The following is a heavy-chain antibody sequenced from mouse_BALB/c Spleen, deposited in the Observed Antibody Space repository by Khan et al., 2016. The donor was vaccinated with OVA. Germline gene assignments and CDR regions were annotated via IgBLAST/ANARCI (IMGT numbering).Heavy chain of an antibody. D-gene: IGHD1-1*01. CDR2: ISYEGSN. CDR3: ARWRVVVPYWYFDV. J-gene: IGHJ1*01. V-gene: IGHV3-6*01. Sequence: EVQLQESGPGLVKPSQSLSLTCSVTGYSITGGYSWSWIRQFPGNKLEWMGYISYEGSNNYNPSLKNRISITRDTSKNQFFLKLNSVTTEDTGTYCSARWRVVVPYWYFDVGVAGTTVTVSS. CDR1: GYSITGGYS.